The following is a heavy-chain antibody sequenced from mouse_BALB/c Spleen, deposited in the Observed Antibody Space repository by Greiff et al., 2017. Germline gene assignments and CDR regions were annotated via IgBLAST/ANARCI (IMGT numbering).Heavy chain of an antibody. Sequence: DVKLVESGGGLVQPGGSLRLSCATSGFTFTDYYMSWVRQPPGKALEWLGFIRNKANGYTTEYSASVKGRFTISRDNSQSILYLQMNTLRAEDSATYYCARENWSWFAYWGQGTLVTVSA. D-gene: IGHD4-1*01. V-gene: IGHV7-3*02. CDR3: ARENWSWFAY. J-gene: IGHJ3*01. CDR2: IRNKANGYTT. CDR1: GFTFTDYY.